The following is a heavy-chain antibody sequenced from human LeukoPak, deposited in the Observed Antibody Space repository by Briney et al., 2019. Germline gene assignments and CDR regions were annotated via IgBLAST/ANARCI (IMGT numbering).Heavy chain of an antibody. CDR1: GGTFSSYA. V-gene: IGHV1-69*04. CDR2: IIPIFGIA. CDR3: ARDSAHYFDY. Sequence: SVKVSCKASGGTFSSYAISWVRQAPGQGLEWMGRIIPIFGIANYAQKFQGRVTITADKSTSTAYMELSSLRSEDTAVYYCARDSAHYFDYWGQGTLVTVSS. J-gene: IGHJ4*02.